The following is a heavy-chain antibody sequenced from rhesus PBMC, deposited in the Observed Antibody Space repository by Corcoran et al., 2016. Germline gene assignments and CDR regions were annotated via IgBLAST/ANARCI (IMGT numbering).Heavy chain of an antibody. CDR3: SRIAGQYNRFDV. V-gene: IGHV4-122*02. D-gene: IGHD1-1-1*01. Sequence: QVQLQESGPGLVKPSETLSLTCAVSGYSISSGYYSSWFRQPPGKGLEWIGYITYSGSTSYNPSLKSRVTISRDTSKNQFSLKLSSVTAADTAVYYCSRIAGQYNRFDVWGPGVLVTVS. CDR1: GYSISSGYYS. J-gene: IGHJ5-1*01. CDR2: ITYSGST.